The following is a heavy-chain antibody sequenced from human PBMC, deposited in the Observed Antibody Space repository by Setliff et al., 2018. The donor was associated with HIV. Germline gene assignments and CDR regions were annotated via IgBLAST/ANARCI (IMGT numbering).Heavy chain of an antibody. CDR1: GFTFDDNA. CDR2: ISWNSDKI. CDR3: ARGPRSFYYDSTGPYSYYYGMDV. D-gene: IGHD3-22*01. Sequence: GGSLRLSCAASGFTFDDNAMHWVRQAPGKGLEWVSGISWNSDKIDYADSVKGRFTISRDNAKNSLFLQMNSLRAEDTALYYCARGPRSFYYDSTGPYSYYYGMDVWGQGTMVTVS. V-gene: IGHV3-9*01. J-gene: IGHJ6*02.